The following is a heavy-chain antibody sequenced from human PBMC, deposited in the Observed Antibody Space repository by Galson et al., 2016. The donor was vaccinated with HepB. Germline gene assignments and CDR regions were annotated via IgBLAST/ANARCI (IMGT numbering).Heavy chain of an antibody. J-gene: IGHJ6*04. CDR1: GFTFSTYG. V-gene: IGHV3-30*18. D-gene: IGHD4-17*01. CDR3: AKDRMTTVIRYYYYGMDV. Sequence: SLRLSCAASGFTFSTYGMHWVRQAPGKGLEWVAVISYDGSNKYYADSVKGRFTISRDNSKNTLYLQMNSLRAEDTAVYYCAKDRMTTVIRYYYYGMDVWGKGTTVTVSS. CDR2: ISYDGSNK.